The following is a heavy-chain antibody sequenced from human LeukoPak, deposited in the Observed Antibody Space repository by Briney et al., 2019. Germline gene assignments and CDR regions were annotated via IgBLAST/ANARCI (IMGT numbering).Heavy chain of an antibody. V-gene: IGHV3-30*02. J-gene: IGHJ6*02. Sequence: GGSLRLSCAASGFTFSSYGMHWVRQAPGKGLEWVAFIRYDGSNKYYADSVKGRFTISRDNSKNTLYLQMNSLRAEDTAVYYCAKSSVGAVAGKVYYYYGMDVWGQGTTVTVPS. CDR2: IRYDGSNK. D-gene: IGHD6-19*01. CDR3: AKSSVGAVAGKVYYYYGMDV. CDR1: GFTFSSYG.